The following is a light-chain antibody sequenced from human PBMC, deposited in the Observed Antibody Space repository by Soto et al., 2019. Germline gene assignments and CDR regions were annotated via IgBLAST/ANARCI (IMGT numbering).Light chain of an antibody. V-gene: IGKV3-11*01. CDR1: QSVSSY. J-gene: IGKJ2*01. CDR3: QQRSNWPRMYT. CDR2: DAS. Sequence: EIVLTQSPATLSLSPGERATLSCRASQSVSSYLAWYQQKPGQAPRLLIYDASNRATGIPARFSGSGSGTDFTLTIGSLEPEDFAVYYCQQRSNWPRMYTFGQGTKLEIK.